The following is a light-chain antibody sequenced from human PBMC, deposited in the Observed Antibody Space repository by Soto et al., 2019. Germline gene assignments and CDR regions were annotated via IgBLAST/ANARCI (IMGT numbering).Light chain of an antibody. J-gene: IGLJ2*01. Sequence: QSALTQPASVSGSPGQSITISCTGTSSDIGAYNYVSWYQHHPGKAPKLIIYEVTNRPSGVSHRFSGSKSGNSASLTISGLQAEDEADYYCSSYTTNNAHVFGGGTKLTVL. CDR3: SSYTTNNAHV. CDR2: EVT. V-gene: IGLV2-14*01. CDR1: SSDIGAYNY.